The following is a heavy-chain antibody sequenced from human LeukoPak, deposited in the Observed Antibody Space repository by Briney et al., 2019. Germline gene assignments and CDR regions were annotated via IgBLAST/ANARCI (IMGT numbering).Heavy chain of an antibody. CDR2: ISFDGNNK. CDR3: AKGHPGTTRGNYYYYYGMDV. D-gene: IGHD1-7*01. Sequence: GRSLRLSCAVSGFTFSSHGMHWVRQAPGKGLEWVAVISFDGNNKYYADSVKGRFTISRDNSKNTLYLQTNSLRAEDTAVYYCAKGHPGTTRGNYYYYYGMDVWGQGTTVTVSS. CDR1: GFTFSSHG. V-gene: IGHV3-30*18. J-gene: IGHJ6*02.